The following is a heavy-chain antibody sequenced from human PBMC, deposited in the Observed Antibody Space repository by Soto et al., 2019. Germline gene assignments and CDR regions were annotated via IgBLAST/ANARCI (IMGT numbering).Heavy chain of an antibody. V-gene: IGHV3-30*18. D-gene: IGHD2-21*02. CDR1: GFTFSSYG. CDR3: AKGIVVVTTNWFDP. CDR2: ISYDGSNK. J-gene: IGHJ5*02. Sequence: QVQLVESGGGVVQPGRSLRLSCAASGFTFSSYGMHWVRQAPGKGLEWVAVISYDGSNKYYADSVKGRFTISRDNSKNPLYLQMNSLRAEGTAVYYCAKGIVVVTTNWFDPWGQGTLVTVSS.